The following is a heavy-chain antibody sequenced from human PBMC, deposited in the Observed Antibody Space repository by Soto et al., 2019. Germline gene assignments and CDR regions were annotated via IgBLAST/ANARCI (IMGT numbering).Heavy chain of an antibody. J-gene: IGHJ4*02. CDR2: IIPIFGTA. CDR1: GGPFSTYG. D-gene: IGHD6-6*01. Sequence: SVKVSCKASGGPFSTYGINWVRQAPGQGLEWMGGIIPIFGTANYAQKFQGRVTITADESTTTAYMELSSLRSDDTAVYYCAGGGGGGHLVGSPHHYWGQGTLVTVSS. CDR3: AGGGGGGHLVGSPHHY. V-gene: IGHV1-69*13.